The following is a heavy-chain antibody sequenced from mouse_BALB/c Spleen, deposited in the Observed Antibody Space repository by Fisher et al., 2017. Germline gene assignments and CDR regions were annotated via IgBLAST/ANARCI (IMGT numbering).Heavy chain of an antibody. Sequence: RFTISRDNAKNTLYLQMSSLKSEDTAMYYCARLDYWGQGTSVTVSS. J-gene: IGHJ4*01. CDR3: ARLDY. V-gene: IGHV5-6*01.